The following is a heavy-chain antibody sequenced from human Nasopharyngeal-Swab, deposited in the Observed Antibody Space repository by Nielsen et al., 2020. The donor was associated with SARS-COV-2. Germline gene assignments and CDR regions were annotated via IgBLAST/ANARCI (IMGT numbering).Heavy chain of an antibody. D-gene: IGHD5-24*01. J-gene: IGHJ6*03. V-gene: IGHV4-59*01. CDR3: ARDRRDGYNYYYYYYMDV. Sequence: WILQPPGKGLEWIGYIYYSGSTNYNPSLKSRVTISVDTSKNQFSLKLSSVTAADTAVYYCARDRRDGYNYYYYYYMDVWGKGTTVTVSS. CDR2: IYYSGST.